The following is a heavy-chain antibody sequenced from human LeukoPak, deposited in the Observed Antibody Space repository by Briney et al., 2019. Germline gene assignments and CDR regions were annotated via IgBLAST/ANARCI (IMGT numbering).Heavy chain of an antibody. CDR2: IYYSGST. J-gene: IGHJ6*03. CDR3: AAGHLTVTEFNYYYYYMDV. D-gene: IGHD4-11*01. CDR1: GGSISSYY. Sequence: SETLSLTCTVSGGSISSYYWSWIRQPPGKGLEWIGYIYYSGSTNYNPSLKSRVTISVDTSKNQFSLKLSSVTAADTAVYYCAAGHLTVTEFNYYYYYMDVWGKGTTVTVSS. V-gene: IGHV4-59*01.